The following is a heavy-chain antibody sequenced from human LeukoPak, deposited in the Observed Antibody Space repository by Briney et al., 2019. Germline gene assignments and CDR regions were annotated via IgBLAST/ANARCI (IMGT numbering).Heavy chain of an antibody. CDR3: ASGTVIAAAGPLSYPSIDY. Sequence: SETLSLTCTVSGGSISRSSCYWGWIRQPQGKGLEWIGSIYYSRSAYYNPSLKSRVTISVDTSKNQFSLKLSSVPPEDTAVYYCASGTVIAAAGPLSYPSIDYWGQGTLVTVSS. CDR2: IYYSRSA. CDR1: GGSISRSSCY. V-gene: IGHV4-39*01. J-gene: IGHJ4*02. D-gene: IGHD6-13*01.